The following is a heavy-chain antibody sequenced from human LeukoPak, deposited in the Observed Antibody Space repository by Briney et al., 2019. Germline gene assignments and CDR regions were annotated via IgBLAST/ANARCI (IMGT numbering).Heavy chain of an antibody. V-gene: IGHV3-48*04. CDR3: ARALTVGAYYDYVWGSYRLDAFDI. Sequence: GGSLRLSCAASGFTFSSYSMNWVRQAPGKGLEWVSYISSSSSTIYYADSVKGRFTISRDNAKNSLYLQMNSLRAEDTAVYYCARALTVGAYYDYVWGSYRLDAFDIWGQGTMVTVSS. CDR1: GFTFSSYS. CDR2: ISSSSSTI. J-gene: IGHJ3*02. D-gene: IGHD3-16*02.